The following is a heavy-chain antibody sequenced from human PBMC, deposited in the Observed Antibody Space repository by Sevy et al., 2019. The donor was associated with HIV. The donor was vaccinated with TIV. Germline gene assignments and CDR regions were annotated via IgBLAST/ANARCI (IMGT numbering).Heavy chain of an antibody. CDR3: ARATYYGMNDALDI. CDR2: INPNSGGT. CDR1: GYTFTGQN. D-gene: IGHD1-26*01. J-gene: IGHJ3*02. V-gene: IGHV1-2*02. Sequence: PGASVKVSCKASGYTFTGQNIHWVRQAPGQGLEWMGWINPNSGGTNFAQKFQGRVTMTRDTSITTAYMELSRLGSDDTAIYYCARATYYGMNDALDIWGQGTMVTVSS.